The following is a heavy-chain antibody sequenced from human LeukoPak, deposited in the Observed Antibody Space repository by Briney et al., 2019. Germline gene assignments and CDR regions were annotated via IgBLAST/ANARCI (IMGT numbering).Heavy chain of an antibody. D-gene: IGHD3-10*01. CDR2: ISYDGSNK. CDR1: GFTFSSYA. CDR3: ARDTMVRGVYYFDY. V-gene: IGHV3-30-3*01. J-gene: IGHJ4*02. Sequence: GGSLRLSCAASGFTFSSYAMHWVRQAPGKGLEWVAVISYDGSNKYYADSVKGRFTISRDNSKSTLYLQMNSLRAEDTAVYYCARDTMVRGVYYFDYWGQGTLVTVSS.